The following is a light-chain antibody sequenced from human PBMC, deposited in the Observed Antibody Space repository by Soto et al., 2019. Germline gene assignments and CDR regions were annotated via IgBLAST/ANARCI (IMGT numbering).Light chain of an antibody. J-gene: IGKJ1*01. CDR3: QQYGSWT. V-gene: IGKV3-20*01. CDR2: GTS. CDR1: QTISSNN. Sequence: EIVLTQSPGTLSVSPGERATLSCRASQTISSNNLAWYQQKPGQAPSLLIYGTSNTATGIPDRFSGSGSGTDFTLTSSKLEPVNSAIYDCQQYGSWTFGQGTKVEI.